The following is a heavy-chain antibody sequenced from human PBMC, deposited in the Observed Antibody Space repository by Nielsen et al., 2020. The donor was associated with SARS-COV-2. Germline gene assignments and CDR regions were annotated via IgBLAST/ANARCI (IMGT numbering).Heavy chain of an antibody. V-gene: IGHV4-59*12. CDR2: IHYSGST. D-gene: IGHD6-25*01. J-gene: IGHJ4*02. CDR3: ARGRVSAAGQFDY. CDR1: GGSISSYY. Sequence: SETLSLTCTVSGGSISSYYWSWIRQPPGKGLELIGYIHYSGSTNYNPSLKSRVSISIDTSKNQFSLRLTSMTAADTGVYYCARGRVSAAGQFDYWGQGSLVTVSS.